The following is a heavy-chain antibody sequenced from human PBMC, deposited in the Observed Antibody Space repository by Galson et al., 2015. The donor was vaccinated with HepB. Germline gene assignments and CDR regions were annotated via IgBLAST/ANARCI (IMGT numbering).Heavy chain of an antibody. V-gene: IGHV1-18*01. Sequence: SVKVSCKASGYTFTSYGISWVRQAPGQGLEWMGWISAYNGNTNYAQKLQGRVTMTTDTSTSTAYMELRSLRSDDTAVYYCARDGVEAVAGTHHTQGDYYYYYMDVWGKGTTVTVSS. J-gene: IGHJ6*03. D-gene: IGHD6-19*01. CDR1: GYTFTSYG. CDR2: ISAYNGNT. CDR3: ARDGVEAVAGTHHTQGDYYYYYMDV.